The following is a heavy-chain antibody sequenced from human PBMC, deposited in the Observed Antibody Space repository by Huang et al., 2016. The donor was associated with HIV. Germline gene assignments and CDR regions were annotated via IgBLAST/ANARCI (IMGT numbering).Heavy chain of an antibody. CDR1: GFTFSNAW. D-gene: IGHD6-19*01. V-gene: IGHV3-15*01. Sequence: EVQLVESGGGLVKPGGSLRLSCAASGFTFSNAWMSWVRQAPVKGLEGVGRIKSKTDGGTTDYAEPGKGRLTSSRDDSKNTLYRQMNSLKTEDTAVYYCTTDWIELDWVAVAGYFDYWGQGTLVTVSS. CDR2: IKSKTDGGTT. J-gene: IGHJ4*02. CDR3: TTDWIELDWVAVAGYFDY.